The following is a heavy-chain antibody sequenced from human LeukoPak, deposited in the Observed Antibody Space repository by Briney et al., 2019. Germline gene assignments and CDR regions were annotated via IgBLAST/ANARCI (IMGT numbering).Heavy chain of an antibody. CDR1: GFSFRTYW. J-gene: IGHJ4*02. V-gene: IGHV3-74*01. D-gene: IGHD5-12*01. Sequence: GGSLRLSCAASGFSFRTYWMHWVRQVPGKGLVWVSRINTDGSDTNYADSVQGRFTISRDNAKNTVYLQMNSLRAEDTAVYYCVRGGYSAYVWGQGTLVTVYS. CDR3: VRGGYSAYV. CDR2: INTDGSDT.